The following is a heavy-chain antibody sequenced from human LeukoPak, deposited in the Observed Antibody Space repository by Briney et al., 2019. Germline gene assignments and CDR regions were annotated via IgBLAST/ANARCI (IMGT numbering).Heavy chain of an antibody. Sequence: SGGSLRLSCAASGFTFSSYGMHWVRQAPGKGLEWVTFIRYDGTNEYYADSVRGRFTITRDNSKNTLYLQMNSLRAEDTAVYYCARGDRLGGHGSIDYWGQGTLVTVSS. CDR1: GFTFSSYG. J-gene: IGHJ4*02. V-gene: IGHV3-30*02. CDR3: ARGDRLGGHGSIDY. D-gene: IGHD5-12*01. CDR2: IRYDGTNE.